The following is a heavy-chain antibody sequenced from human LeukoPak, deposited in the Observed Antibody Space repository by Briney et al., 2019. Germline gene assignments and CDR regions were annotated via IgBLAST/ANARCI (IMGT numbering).Heavy chain of an antibody. Sequence: GVSVRLSCAASGITLSNSAMSWVRQAPGKGLEWVSAISRSEDRTFYADSVKGRFTISRDRSIDTLFLQMNSLRAEDTAVYFCAKELSPNDYWGQGTLVTVSS. V-gene: IGHV3-23*01. J-gene: IGHJ4*02. CDR2: ISRSEDRT. CDR3: AKELSPNDY. CDR1: GITLSNSA.